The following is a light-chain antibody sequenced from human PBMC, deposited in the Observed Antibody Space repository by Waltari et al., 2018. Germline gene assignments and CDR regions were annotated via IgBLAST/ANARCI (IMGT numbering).Light chain of an antibody. J-gene: IGKJ5*01. Sequence: DIQMTQSPSSLSASVGDRVTITCRASQSISSYLNWYQQKPGKAPKLLLYAASSLPSGVPSRFSGSGSGTDFTLTISSLQPEDFATYYCQQSYSTPPITFGQGTRLEIK. CDR1: QSISSY. CDR3: QQSYSTPPIT. V-gene: IGKV1-39*01. CDR2: AAS.